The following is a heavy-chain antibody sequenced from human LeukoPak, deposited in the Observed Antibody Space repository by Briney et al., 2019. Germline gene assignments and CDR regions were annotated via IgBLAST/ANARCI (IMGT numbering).Heavy chain of an antibody. V-gene: IGHV3-48*01. CDR3: AREPGVSYGMDV. D-gene: IGHD3-3*01. CDR1: GFSISAYS. J-gene: IGHJ6*02. CDR2: ISRTSSNL. Sequence: GGSLRLSRAASGFSISAYSMNWVRQAPGKGLEWISFISRTSSNLYYADSLKGRFTISTDNGKNSLYLQMNSLGAEDTAVYYCAREPGVSYGMDVWGQGTTVTVSS.